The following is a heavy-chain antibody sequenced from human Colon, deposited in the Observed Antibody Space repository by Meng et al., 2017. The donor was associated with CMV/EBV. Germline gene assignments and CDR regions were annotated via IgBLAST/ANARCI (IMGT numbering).Heavy chain of an antibody. CDR1: GGSISTYY. CDR3: ARSYRGGLRFIPDY. Sequence: GSLRLSCTVSGGSISTYYWSWIRQPPGKGLEWIGYIFYSGSTTYNPSLKSRVTMSVDTSNNQFSLRLTSVTAADTAVYYCARSYRGGLRFIPDYWGQGTLVTVSS. J-gene: IGHJ4*02. V-gene: IGHV4-59*01. CDR2: IFYSGST. D-gene: IGHD5-12*01.